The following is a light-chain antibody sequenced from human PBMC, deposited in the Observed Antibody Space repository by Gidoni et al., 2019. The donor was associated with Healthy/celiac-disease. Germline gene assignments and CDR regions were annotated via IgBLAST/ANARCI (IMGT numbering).Light chain of an antibody. J-gene: IGLJ2*01. Sequence: SSELTQPPSVSVSPGQTASLTCSGDKLGDKYARWYQQKPGQSPVLVIYQDSKRPSGIPERFSGSNSGNTATLTISGTQAMDEADYYCQAWDSSTVVFGGGTKLTVL. CDR3: QAWDSSTVV. V-gene: IGLV3-1*01. CDR2: QDS. CDR1: KLGDKY.